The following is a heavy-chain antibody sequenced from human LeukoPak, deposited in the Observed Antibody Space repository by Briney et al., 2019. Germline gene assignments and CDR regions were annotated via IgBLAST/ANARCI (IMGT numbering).Heavy chain of an antibody. CDR1: GFTFSSYS. V-gene: IGHV3-48*01. Sequence: PGGSLRLSCAASGFTFSSYSMNWVRQAPGKGLEWVSYISSSSSTIYYADSVKGRFTISRDNAKNSLYLQMNSLRAEDTAVYYCARDLDDYSNYGAFDYWGQGTLVTVSS. CDR3: ARDLDDYSNYGAFDY. J-gene: IGHJ4*02. CDR2: ISSSSSTI. D-gene: IGHD4-11*01.